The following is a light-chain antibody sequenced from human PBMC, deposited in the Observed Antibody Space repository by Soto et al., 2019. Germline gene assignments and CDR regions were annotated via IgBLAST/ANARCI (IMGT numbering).Light chain of an antibody. CDR2: LGS. Sequence: DIVMTQSPLSLPVTPGEPASISCRSSQSLLYSNGYNYLDWYLQKPGQSPQLLIYLGSHRASGVPDRFSGSGSGTDFTLKISRVEAEDVGVYYCMQAQQTPFTFGPGTKVDIK. CDR1: QSLLYSNGYNY. V-gene: IGKV2-28*01. CDR3: MQAQQTPFT. J-gene: IGKJ3*01.